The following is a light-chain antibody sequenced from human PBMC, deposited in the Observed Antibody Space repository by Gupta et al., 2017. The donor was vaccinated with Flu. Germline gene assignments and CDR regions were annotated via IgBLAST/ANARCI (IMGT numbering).Light chain of an antibody. CDR2: AAS. Sequence: DIQMTQSPSSLSASVGDRVTITCRASQSISSYLNWYQQKPGKAPKLLIYAASSLESGVPSRFSGSGSGTDFTLNISRLEAEDFAAYYCQQSYSTPRTFGQGTKVEIK. V-gene: IGKV1-39*01. J-gene: IGKJ1*01. CDR3: QQSYSTPRT. CDR1: QSISSY.